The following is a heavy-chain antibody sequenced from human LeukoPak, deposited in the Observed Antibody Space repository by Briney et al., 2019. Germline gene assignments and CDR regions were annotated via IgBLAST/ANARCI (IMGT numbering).Heavy chain of an antibody. CDR3: ARDLGPYYYGSGSYSEENAFDI. CDR1: GCTFTGYY. D-gene: IGHD3-10*01. J-gene: IGHJ3*02. CDR2: INPNSGGT. V-gene: IGHV1-2*02. Sequence: ASVKVSCKASGCTFTGYYMHWVRQAPGQGLEWMGWINPNSGGTNYAQKFQGRVTMTRDTSISTAYMELSRLRSDDTAVYYCARDLGPYYYGSGSYSEENAFDIWGQGTMVTVSS.